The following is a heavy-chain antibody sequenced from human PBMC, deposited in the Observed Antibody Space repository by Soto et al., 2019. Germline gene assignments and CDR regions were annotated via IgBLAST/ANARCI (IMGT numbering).Heavy chain of an antibody. V-gene: IGHV4-31*03. CDR2: IASSGST. Sequence: SETLSLTCTVSGGSINTGGYSWTWIRQHPGKGLEWIGYIASSGSTYYNPSLKGRLTIAADTSENQFSLRLTSVTAADTAVYYCARDYPYYYDKSGYSGYFDYWGQGTLVTVSS. CDR3: ARDYPYYYDKSGYSGYFDY. J-gene: IGHJ4*02. CDR1: GGSINTGGYS. D-gene: IGHD3-22*01.